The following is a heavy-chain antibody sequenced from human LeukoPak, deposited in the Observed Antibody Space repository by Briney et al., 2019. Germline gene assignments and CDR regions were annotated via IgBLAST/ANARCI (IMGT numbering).Heavy chain of an antibody. V-gene: IGHV3-15*07. CDR1: GFTFSNAW. D-gene: IGHD3-22*01. Sequence: NPGGSLRLSCATSGFTFSNAWMNWVRQAPGKGLEWVGRIRSNSDGGTIDYAAPVKGRFTLSRDDSKTTLYLQMNSLQTEDTAVYYCATDFYDSTWGQGTPVTVSS. CDR3: ATDFYDST. CDR2: IRSNSDGGTI. J-gene: IGHJ5*02.